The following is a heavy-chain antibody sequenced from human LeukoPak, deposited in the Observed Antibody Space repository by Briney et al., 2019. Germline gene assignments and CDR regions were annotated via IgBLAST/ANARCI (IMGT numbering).Heavy chain of an antibody. J-gene: IGHJ3*02. CDR1: GYTFTDNY. Sequence: GASVKVSCKTYGYTFTDNYIHWVRQAPGQGLEFMGWINPKSGDTNYAQKFQGRVTMTRDTSITTAYMEVSRLRSDDTAVYYCARGGRWELPRPYAFDIWGQGTMVTVSS. V-gene: IGHV1-2*02. D-gene: IGHD1-26*01. CDR2: INPKSGDT. CDR3: ARGGRWELPRPYAFDI.